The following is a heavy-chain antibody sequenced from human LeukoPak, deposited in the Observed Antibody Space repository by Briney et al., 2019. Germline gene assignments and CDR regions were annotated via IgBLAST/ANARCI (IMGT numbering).Heavy chain of an antibody. J-gene: IGHJ4*02. CDR1: GLTFSSHW. Sequence: QPGGSLRLSCAASGLTFSSHWMHWVRQAPGKGLVWVSRITNDGSSTTYADSVKGRFTISRDNSKNTLYLQMNSLRAEDTAVYYCAKIRRWLVSWGDFDYWGQGTLVTVSS. CDR2: ITNDGSST. V-gene: IGHV3-74*01. CDR3: AKIRRWLVSWGDFDY. D-gene: IGHD6-19*01.